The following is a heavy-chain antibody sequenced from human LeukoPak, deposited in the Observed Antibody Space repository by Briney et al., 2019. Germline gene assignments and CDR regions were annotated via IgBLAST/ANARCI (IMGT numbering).Heavy chain of an antibody. V-gene: IGHV4-34*01. CDR3: ARGGIFGVVKKIKNYFDY. D-gene: IGHD3-3*01. CDR1: GGSFSDYY. CDR2: INHSGST. Sequence: SGTLSLTCAVYGGSFSDYYWSWIRQPPGKGLEWIGEINHSGSTNYNPSLKSRVTISVDTSKNQFSLKLSSVTAADTAVYYCARGGIFGVVKKIKNYFDYWGQGTLVTVSS. J-gene: IGHJ4*02.